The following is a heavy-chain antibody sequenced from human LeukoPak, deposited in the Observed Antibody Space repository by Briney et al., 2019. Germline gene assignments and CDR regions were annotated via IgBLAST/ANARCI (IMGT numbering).Heavy chain of an antibody. Sequence: SETLSHTRTVSLGSLSSNSYYWGWPRHPPGRGLECLAYIFYSGRTYYNPSLKSRVPISVETSKNQFTLKQSSVTAADTAVYYCARLDSSGPNDYWGQGTLVIVSS. CDR1: LGSLSSNSYY. J-gene: IGHJ4*02. V-gene: IGHV4-39*01. CDR3: ARLDSSGPNDY. CDR2: IFYSGRT. D-gene: IGHD3-22*01.